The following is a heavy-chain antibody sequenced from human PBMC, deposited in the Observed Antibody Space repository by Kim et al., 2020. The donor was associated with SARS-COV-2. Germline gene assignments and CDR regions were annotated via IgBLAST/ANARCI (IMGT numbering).Heavy chain of an antibody. V-gene: IGHV4-59*13. J-gene: IGHJ4*02. CDR1: GGSISSYY. CDR2: IYDSGNT. D-gene: IGHD3-16*01. Sequence: SETLSLTCTVSGGSISSYYWSWIRQPPGKGLEWIGYIYDSGNTRYNPSLNSRVTISVDTSKNQFSLKLSSVTAAAAAVYYCARNMGDWGQGTLVTVSS. CDR3: ARNMGD.